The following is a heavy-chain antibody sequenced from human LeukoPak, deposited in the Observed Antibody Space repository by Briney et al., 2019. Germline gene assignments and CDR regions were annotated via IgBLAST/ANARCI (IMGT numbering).Heavy chain of an antibody. CDR1: GFTVSSNY. Sequence: PGGSLRLSCAASGFTVSSNYMSWVRQAPGKGLEWVSVIYSGGSTYYADSVKGRFTISRDNSKNTLYLQMNSLRAEDTAVYYCASGRGSPPYHHYYMDVWGKGTTVTVSS. V-gene: IGHV3-53*01. D-gene: IGHD3-16*01. J-gene: IGHJ6*03. CDR2: IYSGGST. CDR3: ASGRGSPPYHHYYMDV.